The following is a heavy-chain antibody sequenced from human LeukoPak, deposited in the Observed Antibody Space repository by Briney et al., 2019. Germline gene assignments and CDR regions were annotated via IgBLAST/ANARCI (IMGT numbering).Heavy chain of an antibody. V-gene: IGHV3-30*04. D-gene: IGHD4-11*01. CDR1: GFTFISYT. Sequence: PGRSLRLSCAGSGFTFISYTNHWVRQAPGKGLEWVAVISYDGSNKYYADSVKGRFTISRDNSKNTLYLQMNSLRAEDTAVYYCASIYSIYVATYSSCHRNLVTVSS. J-gene: IGHJ5*01. CDR3: ASIYSIYVATYS. CDR2: ISYDGSNK.